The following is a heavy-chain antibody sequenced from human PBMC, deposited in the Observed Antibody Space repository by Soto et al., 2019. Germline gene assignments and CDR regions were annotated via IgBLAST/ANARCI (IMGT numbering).Heavy chain of an antibody. CDR3: ARAILNYDSSGYPFDY. CDR2: IWYDGSNK. CDR1: GFTFSSYV. V-gene: IGHV3-33*01. J-gene: IGHJ4*02. Sequence: GGSRRRSCAASGFTFSSYVMHWVRQAPGKGLEWVAVIWYDGSNKYYADSVKGRFTISRDNSKNTLYLQMNSLRAEDAAVYYCARAILNYDSSGYPFDYWGQGTLVTVSS. D-gene: IGHD3-22*01.